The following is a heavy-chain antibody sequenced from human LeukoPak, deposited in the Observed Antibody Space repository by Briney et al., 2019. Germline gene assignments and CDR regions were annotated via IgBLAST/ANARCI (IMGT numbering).Heavy chain of an antibody. D-gene: IGHD3-10*01. CDR1: GITLSGYW. CDR3: TRSSMD. CDR2: INFDGSDT. V-gene: IGHV3-74*01. J-gene: IGHJ4*02. Sequence: GGSLRLSCAASGITLSGYWMHWVRQAPGKGLVWVSRINFDGSDTSYADFVKGRFTISRDNAKNTLFLQMNSLRAEDTAVYYCTRSSMDWGQGIRVTVSS.